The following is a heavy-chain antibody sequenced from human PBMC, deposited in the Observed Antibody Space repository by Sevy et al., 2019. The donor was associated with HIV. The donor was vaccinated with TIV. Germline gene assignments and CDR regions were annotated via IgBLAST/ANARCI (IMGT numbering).Heavy chain of an antibody. V-gene: IGHV3-23*01. Sequence: GGSLRLSCGASGFTFSSYAMSWVRQAPGKGLEWVSVISGRGDTTYYADSVKGRLTISRDNSRNTLYLQMNSLRAEDTAVYYCANDRRYGDIGLFDYWGQRTLVTVSS. CDR2: ISGRGDTT. J-gene: IGHJ4*02. CDR3: ANDRRYGDIGLFDY. CDR1: GFTFSSYA. D-gene: IGHD4-17*01.